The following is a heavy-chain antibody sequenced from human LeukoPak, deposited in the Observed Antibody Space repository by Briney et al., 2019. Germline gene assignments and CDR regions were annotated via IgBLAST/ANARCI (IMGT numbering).Heavy chain of an antibody. CDR2: ISSSGSTI. CDR3: ARGFYGPGNFDY. Sequence: GGSLRLSCAASGITFSNAWMTWVRQAPGKGLEWVSYISSSGSTIYYADSVKGRFTISRDNAKNSLYLQMNSLRAEDTAVYYCARGFYGPGNFDYWGQGTLVTVSS. V-gene: IGHV3-48*04. D-gene: IGHD3-10*01. J-gene: IGHJ4*02. CDR1: GITFSNAW.